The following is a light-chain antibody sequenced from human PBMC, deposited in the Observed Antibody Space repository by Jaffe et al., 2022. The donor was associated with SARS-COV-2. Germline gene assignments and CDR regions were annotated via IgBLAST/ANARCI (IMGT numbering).Light chain of an antibody. Sequence: EIVVTQSPATLSVSPGERVTLSCRASRSVSSGLAWYQHKPGQTPRLLIYGASTRATGIPARFSGSGSGTEFTLTISSLQSEDFAVYYCQQYNNWPPGTFGQGTKVES. CDR2: GAS. J-gene: IGKJ1*01. CDR3: QQYNNWPPGT. CDR1: RSVSSG. V-gene: IGKV3-15*01.